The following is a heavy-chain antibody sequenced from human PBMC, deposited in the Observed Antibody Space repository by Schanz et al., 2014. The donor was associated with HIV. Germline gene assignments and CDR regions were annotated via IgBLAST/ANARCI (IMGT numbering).Heavy chain of an antibody. Sequence: QVQLVESGGGVVQPGRSLRLSCAASGFTFSSYGMHWVRQAPGKGLEWVSSISVTGDNTYYADSVKGRFTISRDTSKKTLYLQMNILRADDTAVYFCAIRTPMVTFGAFDIWGRGTWVTVSS. D-gene: IGHD5-18*01. CDR3: AIRTPMVTFGAFDI. J-gene: IGHJ3*02. CDR2: ISVTGDNT. CDR1: GFTFSSYG. V-gene: IGHV3-33*01.